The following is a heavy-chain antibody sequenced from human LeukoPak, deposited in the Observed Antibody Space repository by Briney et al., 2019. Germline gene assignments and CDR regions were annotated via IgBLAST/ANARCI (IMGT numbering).Heavy chain of an antibody. CDR1: GGSVSSYY. J-gene: IGHJ4*02. CDR3: AGHHPRNTVDF. Sequence: SSETLSLTCTVSGGSVSSYYWSWIRQPPGKGLEWIAYISDIGSINYNPSLKSRVTISLDTSKNQFSLKLSSVTAADTAVYYCAGHHPRNTVDFWGQGTLVTVSS. CDR2: ISDIGSI. D-gene: IGHD2-8*02. V-gene: IGHV4-59*08.